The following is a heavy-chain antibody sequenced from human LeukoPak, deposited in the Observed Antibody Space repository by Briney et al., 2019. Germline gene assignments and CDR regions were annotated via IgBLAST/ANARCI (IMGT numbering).Heavy chain of an antibody. CDR1: GFTFDDYT. J-gene: IGHJ4*02. CDR3: AKDQGSGSYSFDY. Sequence: GGSLRLSCAASGFTFDDYTMHWVRQTPGKGLEWVSLISWDAGSTYFADSVKGRFTISRDNSKNSLYLQMNSLRTEDTALYCCAKDQGSGSYSFDYWGQGTLVTVSS. D-gene: IGHD1-26*01. CDR2: ISWDAGST. V-gene: IGHV3-43*01.